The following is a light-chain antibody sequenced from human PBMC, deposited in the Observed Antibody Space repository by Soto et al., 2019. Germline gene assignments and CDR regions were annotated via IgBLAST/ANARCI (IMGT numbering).Light chain of an antibody. Sequence: IVMTQSPATLSVSLGERATLSCRASQSINSNLAWYQQKPGQAPRLLVFRASIRATGFPARFSGSGSGTEFNITISSLQSEDSAVYYCQQYNNWPRATFGGGTKVDI. CDR2: RAS. CDR1: QSINSN. J-gene: IGKJ4*01. V-gene: IGKV3-15*01. CDR3: QQYNNWPRAT.